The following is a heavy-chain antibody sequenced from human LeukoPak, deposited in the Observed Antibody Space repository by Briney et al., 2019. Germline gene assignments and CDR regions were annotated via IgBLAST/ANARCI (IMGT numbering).Heavy chain of an antibody. Sequence: ASVKVSCKVSGHTVTEFSMHWVPQAPGKGLEWMGGFDPEDGETIYAQKFQGRVTMTEDTSTDTAYMELSNLRSEDTAVYCCAPVTLTFRGVIVHYFDYWGQGTLVTVSS. CDR1: GHTVTEFS. CDR2: FDPEDGET. V-gene: IGHV1-24*01. J-gene: IGHJ4*02. CDR3: APVTLTFRGVIVHYFDY. D-gene: IGHD3-16*02.